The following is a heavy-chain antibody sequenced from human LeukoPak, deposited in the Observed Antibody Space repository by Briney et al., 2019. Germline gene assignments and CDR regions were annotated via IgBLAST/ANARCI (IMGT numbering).Heavy chain of an antibody. CDR2: ITGSADRT. CDR1: GFTFSSYA. V-gene: IGHV3-23*01. D-gene: IGHD2-15*01. CDR3: ARDGDPHIVVVVAAAATNYYGMDV. Sequence: GGSLRLSCAASGFTFSSYAMTWVRQAPGKGLEWVSGITGSADRTYYADSVKGRFTISRDNSKNTLHLQMNSLRAEDTAVYYCARDGDPHIVVVVAAAATNYYGMDVWGQGTTVTVSS. J-gene: IGHJ6*02.